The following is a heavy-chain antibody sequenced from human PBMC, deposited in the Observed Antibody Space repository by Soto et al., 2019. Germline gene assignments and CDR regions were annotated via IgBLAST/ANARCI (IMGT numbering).Heavy chain of an antibody. CDR1: GCSSSIYY. V-gene: IGHV4-59*01. CDR3: ASTSSGYKDYGMDV. Sequence: YVTLSLTSPVAGCSSSIYYGSWLRQPPGKGLEWIGYIYYSGSTNYNPSLKSRVTISVDTSKNQFSLKLSSVTAADTAVYYCASTSSGYKDYGMDVWGQGTTVTVSS. J-gene: IGHJ6*02. D-gene: IGHD3-22*01. CDR2: IYYSGST.